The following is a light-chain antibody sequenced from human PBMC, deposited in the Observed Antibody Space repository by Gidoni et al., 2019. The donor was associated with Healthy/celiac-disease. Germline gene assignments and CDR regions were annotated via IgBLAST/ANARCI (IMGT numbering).Light chain of an antibody. CDR2: WAS. V-gene: IGKV4-1*01. CDR3: QQYYSTPQT. CDR1: QSVLYSSNNKNY. Sequence: DIVMTQSPDSLAVSLGERATINCKSSQSVLYSSNNKNYLAWYQHKPGQPPKLLIYWASTRESGVPDRFRGSGSGTDFTLTISSLQAEDVAVYYCQQYYSTPQTFGPGTKVDIK. J-gene: IGKJ3*01.